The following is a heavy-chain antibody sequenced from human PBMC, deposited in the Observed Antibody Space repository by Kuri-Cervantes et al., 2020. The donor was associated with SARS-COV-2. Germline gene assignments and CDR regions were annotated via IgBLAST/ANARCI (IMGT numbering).Heavy chain of an antibody. CDR2: IYSGDGT. J-gene: IGHJ4*02. D-gene: IGHD3-3*01. V-gene: IGHV3-53*04. CDR3: AKDPLYRGTYDLRKLDY. CDR1: GFTVSCKF. Sequence: GGSLRLSCAASGFTVSCKFMSWVRQAPGKGLEWVSVIYSGDGTYYADSVRGRFTISRHNSKKTLYLEMNSLRVEDTAVYYCAKDPLYRGTYDLRKLDYWGQGTLVTVSS.